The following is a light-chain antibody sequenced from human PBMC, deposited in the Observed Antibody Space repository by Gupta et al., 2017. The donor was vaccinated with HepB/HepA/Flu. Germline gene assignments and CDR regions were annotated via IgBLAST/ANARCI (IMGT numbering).Light chain of an antibody. V-gene: IGKV1-5*03. CDR3: QQYNSYPWT. Sequence: QMPQSPSTLSAPVGDRVTITCRASQSISSWLAWYQQKPGKAPKLLIYKASSLESGVPSRFSGSGSGTEFTLTISSLQPDDFATYYCQQYNSYPWTFGQGTKVEIK. CDR2: KAS. J-gene: IGKJ1*01. CDR1: QSISSW.